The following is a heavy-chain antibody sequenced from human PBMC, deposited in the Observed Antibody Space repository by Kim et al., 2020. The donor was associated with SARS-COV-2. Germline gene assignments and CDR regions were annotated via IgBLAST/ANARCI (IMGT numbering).Heavy chain of an antibody. D-gene: IGHD6-19*01. V-gene: IGHV3-23*05. CDR1: GFTFSNYA. Sequence: GESLKISCAASGFTFSNYAMTWVRQAPGKGLEWVSTINNIGTATYYADSVKGRFTISRDNSKSTLFLQMNTLSADDTAVYYCANSWHITGWYEVWYWGQGTLVTVSS. J-gene: IGHJ4*02. CDR3: ANSWHITGWYEVWY. CDR2: INNIGTAT.